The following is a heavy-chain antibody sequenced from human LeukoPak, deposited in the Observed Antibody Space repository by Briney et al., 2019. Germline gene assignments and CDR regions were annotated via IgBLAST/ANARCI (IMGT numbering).Heavy chain of an antibody. J-gene: IGHJ4*02. V-gene: IGHV5-51*01. D-gene: IGHD3-22*01. CDR2: IYPGDSDT. CDR3: ARRVGDSSGYYYHDY. Sequence: GESLKISCKGSGYSFTSYWIDWVRQMPGKGLEWMGIIYPGDSDTRYSPSFQGQVTISTDKSISTAYLQWSSLKASDTAMYYCARRVGDSSGYYYHDYWGQGTLVTVSS. CDR1: GYSFTSYW.